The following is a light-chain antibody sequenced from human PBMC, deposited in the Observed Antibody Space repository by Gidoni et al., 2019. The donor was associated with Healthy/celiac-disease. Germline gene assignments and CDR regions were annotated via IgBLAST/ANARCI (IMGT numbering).Light chain of an antibody. CDR1: QSISSG. CDR2: KAS. CDR3: QQYNSYSYP. V-gene: IGKV1-5*03. J-gene: IGKJ2*01. Sequence: DIQMTQSPSTLSASVGDRVTITCRASQSISSGLAWYQQKPGKAPKLLIYKASSLESGVPSRVSGSGSWTEFTLTISSLQPDDFATYYCQQYNSYSYPFGQGTKLEIQ.